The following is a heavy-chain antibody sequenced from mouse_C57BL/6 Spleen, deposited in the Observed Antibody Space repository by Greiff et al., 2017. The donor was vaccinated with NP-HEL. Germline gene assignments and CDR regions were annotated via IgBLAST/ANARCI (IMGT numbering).Heavy chain of an antibody. CDR2: IYPRSGNT. CDR1: GYTFTSYG. D-gene: IGHD2-5*01. V-gene: IGHV1-81*01. CDR3: ASHSNYEDPWFAY. Sequence: VQLQQSGAELARPGASVKLSCKASGYTFTSYGISWVKQRTGQGLEWIGEIYPRSGNTYYNEKFKGKATLTADKSSSTAYMELRSLTSEDSAVYFCASHSNYEDPWFAYWGQGTLVTVSA. J-gene: IGHJ3*01.